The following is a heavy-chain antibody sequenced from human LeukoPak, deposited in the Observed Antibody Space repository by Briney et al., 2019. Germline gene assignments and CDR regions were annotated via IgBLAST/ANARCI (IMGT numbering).Heavy chain of an antibody. D-gene: IGHD1-7*01. CDR1: GYTFTSYD. J-gene: IGHJ4*02. V-gene: IGHV1-8*01. CDR3: ATRAQNYGAFDY. CDR2: MNPNSGNT. Sequence: GASVKVSCKXSGYTFTSYDINWVRQATGQGLEWMGWMNPNSGNTGYAQKFQGRVTMTRNTSISTAYMELSSLRSEDTAVYYCATRAQNYGAFDYWGQGTLVTVSS.